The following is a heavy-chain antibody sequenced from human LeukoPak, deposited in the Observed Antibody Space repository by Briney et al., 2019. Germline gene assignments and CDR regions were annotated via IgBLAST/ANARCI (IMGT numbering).Heavy chain of an antibody. CDR2: ISESDITT. D-gene: IGHD3-16*01. Sequence: GGSLRLSCAASGFTFSSYAMTWFRQAPGKGLEWVSTISESDITTYYADSVKGRFTISRDNSKNTLYLQMNSLRAEDTALYYCARGQVRYEAWGQGTLVTVSS. CDR1: GFTFSSYA. V-gene: IGHV3-23*01. J-gene: IGHJ5*02. CDR3: ARGQVRYEA.